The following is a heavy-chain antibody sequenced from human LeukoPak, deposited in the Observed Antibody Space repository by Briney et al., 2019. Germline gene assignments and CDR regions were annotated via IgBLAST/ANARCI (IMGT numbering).Heavy chain of an antibody. CDR2: IYYSGST. V-gene: IGHV4-39*07. CDR1: GGSISSSSYY. Sequence: SETLSLTCTVSGGSISSSSYYWGWIRQPPGKGLEWIGSIYYSGSTYYNPSLKSRVTISVDTSKNQFSLKLSSVTAADTAVYYCASLYYDSSGYPRGWFDPWGQGTLVTVSS. J-gene: IGHJ5*02. CDR3: ASLYYDSSGYPRGWFDP. D-gene: IGHD3-22*01.